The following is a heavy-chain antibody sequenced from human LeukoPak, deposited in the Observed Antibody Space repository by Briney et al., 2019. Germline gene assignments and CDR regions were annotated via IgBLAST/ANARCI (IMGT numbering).Heavy chain of an antibody. V-gene: IGHV1-46*01. CDR1: GYTFTSYY. Sequence: ASVKVSCKASGYTFTSYYMHWVRQAPGQGLEWMGIINPSGGSTSYAQKFQGRVTMTRDTSTSTVYMELSSLRSEDTAIYYCAKDKHYCTSTSCYLYFFDHWGQGTLVTVSS. CDR2: INPSGGST. D-gene: IGHD2-2*01. J-gene: IGHJ4*02. CDR3: AKDKHYCTSTSCYLYFFDH.